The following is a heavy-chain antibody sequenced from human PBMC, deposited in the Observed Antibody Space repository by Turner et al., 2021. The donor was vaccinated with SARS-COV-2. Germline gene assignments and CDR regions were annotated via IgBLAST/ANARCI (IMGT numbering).Heavy chain of an antibody. J-gene: IGHJ3*02. V-gene: IGHV3-21*01. CDR1: GFTFRTYS. CDR2: ISSSSSYI. Sequence: EQLVESGGGVVQPGRSLRLSCAASGFTFRTYSMNWVRQAPGKGLEWVSSISSSSSYIYYANSVKGRLTISRDNAKNSLYLQMNSLRAEDTAVYYCARARWHYYDSSGYYPDAFDIWGQGTMVTVSS. CDR3: ARARWHYYDSSGYYPDAFDI. D-gene: IGHD3-22*01.